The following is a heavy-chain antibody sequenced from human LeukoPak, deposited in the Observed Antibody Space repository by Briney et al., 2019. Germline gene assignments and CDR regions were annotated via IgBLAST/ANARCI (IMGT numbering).Heavy chain of an antibody. V-gene: IGHV3-11*04. D-gene: IGHD3-22*01. CDR2: ITTSGSTI. CDR3: ARDGYYYDSSGYYIDAFDI. J-gene: IGHJ3*02. Sequence: GGSLRLSCAASGFTFRDYYMSWIRQAPGKGLEWVSYITTSGSTIYYADSVKGRFTISTDNAKNSLFLQMNSLRGEDTAIYYCARDGYYYDSSGYYIDAFDIWGQGTMVTVSS. CDR1: GFTFRDYY.